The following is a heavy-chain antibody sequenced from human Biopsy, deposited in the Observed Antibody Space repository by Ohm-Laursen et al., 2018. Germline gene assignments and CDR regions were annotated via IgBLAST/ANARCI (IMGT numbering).Heavy chain of an antibody. CDR2: IKQSGDT. D-gene: IGHD5-18*01. V-gene: IGHV4-34*01. Sequence: GTLSLTCAVSGGSFNDYSWTWIRRSPGKGLEWIGEIKQSGDTKYNPSLKSRVTISADTSKNQFSLKLTSVTAVDTALYFCARGVLVTKYITAWYGLATYPKPSGFEYRGMDVWGQGTTVTVSS. J-gene: IGHJ6*02. CDR1: GGSFNDYS. CDR3: ARGVLVTKYITAWYGLATYPKPSGFEYRGMDV.